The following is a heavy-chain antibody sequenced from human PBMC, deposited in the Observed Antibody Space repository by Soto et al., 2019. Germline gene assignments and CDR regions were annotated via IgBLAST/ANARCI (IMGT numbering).Heavy chain of an antibody. CDR1: GFTFSSYW. V-gene: IGHV3-7*01. CDR2: IKQDGSEK. J-gene: IGHJ6*02. D-gene: IGHD3-10*01. CDR3: XRDQVLWFDLSYYGMDV. Sequence: GGSLRLSCTASGFTFSSYWMSWVRQAPGKGLEWVANIKQDGSEKYYVDSVKGRFTISRDNAKNSLYLQMNSLRAEDTAVYYCXRDQVLWFDLSYYGMDVWGQGTTVTVSS.